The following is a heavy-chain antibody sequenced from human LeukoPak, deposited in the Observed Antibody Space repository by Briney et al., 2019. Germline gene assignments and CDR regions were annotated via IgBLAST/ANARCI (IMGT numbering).Heavy chain of an antibody. CDR2: INWNGGST. CDR1: GFTFDDYG. V-gene: IGHV3-20*04. D-gene: IGHD2-21*01. CDR3: VTDSRLIGGY. J-gene: IGHJ4*02. Sequence: GGSLRLSCAASGFTFDDYGMSWVRQAPGKGLEWVSGINWNGGSTGYADSVKGRFTISRDNAKNSLYLQMNSLRAEDTAVYYCVTDSRLIGGYWGQGILVTVSS.